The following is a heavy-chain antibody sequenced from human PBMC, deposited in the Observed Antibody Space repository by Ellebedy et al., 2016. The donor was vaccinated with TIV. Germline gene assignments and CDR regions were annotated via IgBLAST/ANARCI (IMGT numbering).Heavy chain of an antibody. V-gene: IGHV1-2*02. Sequence: AASVKVSCKASGYIFTDYYIHWVRQAPGQGLEWMGWVTLSSGATNYARTFQGRVTMTRDTSINTADMALSGLRSDDTAVYYCARDPFGKYIRENYYYYGMDVWGLGTTVTVSS. J-gene: IGHJ6*02. CDR1: GYIFTDYY. D-gene: IGHD3-10*01. CDR3: ARDPFGKYIRENYYYYGMDV. CDR2: VTLSSGAT.